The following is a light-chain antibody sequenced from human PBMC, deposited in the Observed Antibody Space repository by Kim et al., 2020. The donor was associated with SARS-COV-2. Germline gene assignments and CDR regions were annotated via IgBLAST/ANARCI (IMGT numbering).Light chain of an antibody. CDR3: SAWDSSLSAWV. Sequence: ATPTHTGNPNKFGNHDAAGLQPPQAHPPNLPSYRNNNRPSGVSERLSASRSGNAASLTITGLQPEDEADYYCSAWDSSLSAWVFGGGTQLTVL. V-gene: IGLV10-54*01. J-gene: IGLJ3*02. CDR2: RNN. CDR1: PNKFGNHD.